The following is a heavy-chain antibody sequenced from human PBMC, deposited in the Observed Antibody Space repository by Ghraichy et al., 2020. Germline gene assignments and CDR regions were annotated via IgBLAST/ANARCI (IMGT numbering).Heavy chain of an antibody. V-gene: IGHV1-18*01. J-gene: IGHJ4*02. CDR3: ARDHGGGSYFYFDS. Sequence: ASVKVSCKTSGYDFNRYGISWVRQVPGQGLEWMGWISGYNGNIKFAQKFQGRVTVTTDTFTTTAYMELRSLRSDDTAVYYCARDHGGGSYFYFDSWGQGTLVTVSS. D-gene: IGHD3-16*01. CDR2: ISGYNGNI. CDR1: GYDFNRYG.